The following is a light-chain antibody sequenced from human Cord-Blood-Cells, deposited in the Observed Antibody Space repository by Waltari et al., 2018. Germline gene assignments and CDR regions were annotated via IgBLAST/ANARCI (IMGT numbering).Light chain of an antibody. Sequence: DIVLTQSPGTLSLSPVERATLSCRASQSVSSSYLAWYQQKPGQAPRLLIYGASSRATGIPDRFSGSGSGTDFTLTISRLEPEDFAVYYCQQYGSSPQTFGQGTKLEIK. CDR1: QSVSSSY. CDR2: GAS. CDR3: QQYGSSPQT. V-gene: IGKV3-20*01. J-gene: IGKJ2*01.